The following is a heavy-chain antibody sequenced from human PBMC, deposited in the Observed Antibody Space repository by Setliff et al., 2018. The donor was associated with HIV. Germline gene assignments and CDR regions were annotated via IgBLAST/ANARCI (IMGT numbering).Heavy chain of an antibody. CDR3: AREAAPIMITFGGVNAFDI. J-gene: IGHJ3*02. CDR1: GFTFSSYW. Sequence: AGGSLRLSCAASGFTFSSYWMSWVRQAPGKGLEWVANIKQDGSEKYYVDSVKGRFTISRDNAKNSLYLQMNSLRAEDTAVYYCAREAAPIMITFGGVNAFDIWGQGTMVTVS. D-gene: IGHD3-16*01. CDR2: IKQDGSEK. V-gene: IGHV3-7*03.